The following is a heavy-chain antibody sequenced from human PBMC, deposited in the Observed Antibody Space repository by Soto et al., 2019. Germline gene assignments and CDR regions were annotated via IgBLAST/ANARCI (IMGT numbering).Heavy chain of an antibody. CDR2: IYYSGST. Sequence: SETLSLTCTVSGGSISSGDYYWSWIRQPPGKGLEWIGYIYYSGSTYYNPSLKSRVTISVDTSKNQFSLKLSSVTAADTAVYYCARECEGGSCYSRDYWGQGTLVTVSS. CDR3: ARECEGGSCYSRDY. V-gene: IGHV4-30-4*01. D-gene: IGHD2-15*01. CDR1: GGSISSGDYY. J-gene: IGHJ4*02.